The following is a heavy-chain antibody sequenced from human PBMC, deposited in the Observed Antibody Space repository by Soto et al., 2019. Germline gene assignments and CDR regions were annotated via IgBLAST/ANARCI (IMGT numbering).Heavy chain of an antibody. CDR1: GYTFMSYG. CDR2: INTYNGQT. CDR3: VRDVIWSATLIWGVVARSFDI. J-gene: IGHJ3*02. Sequence: QAQLVQSGAEVRKPGASVNVSCRTSGYTFMSYGVSWVRQAPGQGLVWMGWINTYNGQTNVAQNFQGRVTLSSDASARTVSMELMSLRSDDTAMYFCVRDVIWSATLIWGVVARSFDIWGQGTAVTVSS. D-gene: IGHD3-3*01. V-gene: IGHV1-18*01.